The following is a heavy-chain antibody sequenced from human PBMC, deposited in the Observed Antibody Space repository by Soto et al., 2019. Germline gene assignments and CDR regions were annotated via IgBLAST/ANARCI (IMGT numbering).Heavy chain of an antibody. CDR1: GVSLSAFY. V-gene: IGHV4-4*07. CDR3: AADTGGGARAFEY. CDR2: VYVHGTT. J-gene: IGHJ4*02. D-gene: IGHD3-16*01. Sequence: QVQLQESGPGLVRASETLSLSCTVSGVSLSAFYWNWIRQPAGGGLEWIGRVYVHGTTTYNPSLTRRLTLSLDPSKNQDYLNLRSVTDADTALDFCAADTGGGARAFEYWGQGMLATVSS.